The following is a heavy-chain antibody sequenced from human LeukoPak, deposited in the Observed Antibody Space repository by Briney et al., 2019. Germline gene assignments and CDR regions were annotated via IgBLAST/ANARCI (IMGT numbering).Heavy chain of an antibody. J-gene: IGHJ6*02. V-gene: IGHV3-74*01. CDR3: ARVGTYGYVWGSYPPPYGMDV. D-gene: IGHD3-16*02. Sequence: GGSLRLSCAASGFTFSSYWMHWVRQAPGKGLVWVSRINSDGSSTSYADSVKGRFTISRDNAKNTLYLQMNSLRAEDTAVYYCARVGTYGYVWGSYPPPYGMDVWGQGTTVTVSS. CDR1: GFTFSSYW. CDR2: INSDGSST.